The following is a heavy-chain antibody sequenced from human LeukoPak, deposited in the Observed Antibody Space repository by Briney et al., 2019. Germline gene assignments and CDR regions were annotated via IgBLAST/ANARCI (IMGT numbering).Heavy chain of an antibody. V-gene: IGHV3-30-3*01. CDR1: GFTFSSYA. Sequence: GRSLRLSCAASGFTFSSYAMHWVRQAPGKGLEWVAVISYDGSNKYYADSVKGRFTISRDNSKNTLYLQMNSLRAEDTAVYYCARDSSSWYGYNWFDPWGQGTLVTVSS. CDR3: ARDSSSWYGYNWFDP. J-gene: IGHJ5*02. CDR2: ISYDGSNK. D-gene: IGHD6-13*01.